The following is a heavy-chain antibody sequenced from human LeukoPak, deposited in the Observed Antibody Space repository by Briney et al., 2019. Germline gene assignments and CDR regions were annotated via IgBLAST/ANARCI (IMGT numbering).Heavy chain of an antibody. CDR1: GYTFTGYY. V-gene: IGHV1-2*02. CDR3: ARGAHTGYSYGNFDY. CDR2: INPNSGGT. J-gene: IGHJ4*02. Sequence: ASVKVSCKASGYTFTGYYMHWVRQAPGQGLEWMGWINPNSGGTNYAQKFQGRVTMTRDTSISTAYMELSRLRSDDTAVYYCARGAHTGYSYGNFDYWGQGTLVTVSS. D-gene: IGHD5-18*01.